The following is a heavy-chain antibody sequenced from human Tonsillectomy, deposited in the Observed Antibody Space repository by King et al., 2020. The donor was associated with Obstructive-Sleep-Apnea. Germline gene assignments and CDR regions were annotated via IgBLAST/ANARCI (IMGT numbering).Heavy chain of an antibody. V-gene: IGHV4-34*01. CDR2: INHSGST. J-gene: IGHJ4*02. CDR3: ARGPTDSNYPFVV. D-gene: IGHD4-11*01. Sequence: QVQLQQWGAGLLKPSETLSLTCAVYGGSFSGYYWSWIRQPPGKGLEWIGEINHSGSTNYNPSLKSRVTISVDTSKNQFSLKLSSVTAADTAVYYCARGPTDSNYPFVVWGQGTLVTVSS. CDR1: GGSFSGYY.